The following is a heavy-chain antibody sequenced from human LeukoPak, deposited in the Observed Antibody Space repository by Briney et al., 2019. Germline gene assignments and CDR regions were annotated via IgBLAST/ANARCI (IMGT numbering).Heavy chain of an antibody. CDR3: AKDLSPLDD. Sequence: GGSLRLSCAASGFTFSSSAMTWVRQAPGKGLEWVSAISGSASRTYYADSVKGRFAISRDNSKNTLYLQMNSLRAEDTAVYYCAKDLSPLDDWGQGTLVTVSS. J-gene: IGHJ4*02. CDR2: ISGSASRT. V-gene: IGHV3-23*01. CDR1: GFTFSSSA.